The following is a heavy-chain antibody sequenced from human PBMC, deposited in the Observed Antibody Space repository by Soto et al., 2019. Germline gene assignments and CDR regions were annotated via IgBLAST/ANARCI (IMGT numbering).Heavy chain of an antibody. V-gene: IGHV4-31*03. CDR2: IYYSGST. J-gene: IGHJ5*02. Sequence: SETLSLTCTVSGGSISSGGYYWSWIRQHPGKGLEWIGYIYYSGSTYYNPSLKSRVTISVDTSKNQFSLKLSSVTAADTAVYYCARDEGYCISTSCQRYGFDPWGQGTLVTVSS. CDR3: ARDEGYCISTSCQRYGFDP. D-gene: IGHD2-2*01. CDR1: GGSISSGGYY.